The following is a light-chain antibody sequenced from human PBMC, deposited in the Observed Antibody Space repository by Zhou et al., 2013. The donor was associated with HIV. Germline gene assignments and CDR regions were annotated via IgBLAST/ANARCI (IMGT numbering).Light chain of an antibody. CDR1: QSLLHSNGYNY. V-gene: IGKV2-28*01. CDR2: LNS. J-gene: IGKJ4*01. Sequence: DIVMTQSPLSLPVTPGEPASISCRSSQSLLHSNGYNYLDWYLQKPGQSPQLLIYLNSNRASGVPDRFSGSGSGTDFTLKISRLEAGDVGIYYCMQALQTPLTFGGGTKVEI. CDR3: MQALQTPLT.